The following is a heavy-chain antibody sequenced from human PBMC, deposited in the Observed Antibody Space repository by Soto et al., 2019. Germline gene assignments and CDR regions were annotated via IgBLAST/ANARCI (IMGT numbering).Heavy chain of an antibody. D-gene: IGHD2-2*01. V-gene: IGHV1-69*12. CDR2: IIPIFDTA. CDR1: GGTFSSYA. Sequence: QVQLVQSGAEVKKPGSSVKVSCKASGGTFSSYAISWVRQAPGHGLEWMGGIIPIFDTANYAQKFQGRVTITADESMRTAYMELSSLRSEDTAVYYCARHDCISSSCYYYYYYGMDVWGEGTTVTVSS. CDR3: ARHDCISSSCYYYYYYGMDV. J-gene: IGHJ6*04.